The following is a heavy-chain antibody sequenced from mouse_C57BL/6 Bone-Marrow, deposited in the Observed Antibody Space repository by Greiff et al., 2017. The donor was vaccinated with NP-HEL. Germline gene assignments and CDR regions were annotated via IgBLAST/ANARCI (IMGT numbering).Heavy chain of an antibody. CDR3: AIDGYLDYGAMDY. V-gene: IGHV1-47*01. D-gene: IGHD2-3*01. CDR1: GYTFTTYP. CDR2: FHPYNDDT. J-gene: IGHJ4*01. Sequence: VQLQESGAELVKPGASVKLSCKASGYTFTTYPIEWMKQNHGKSLEWIGNFHPYNDDTKYNEKFKGKATLTVEKSSSPVYLELSRLTSDDSAVYYCAIDGYLDYGAMDYWGQGNSVTVSS.